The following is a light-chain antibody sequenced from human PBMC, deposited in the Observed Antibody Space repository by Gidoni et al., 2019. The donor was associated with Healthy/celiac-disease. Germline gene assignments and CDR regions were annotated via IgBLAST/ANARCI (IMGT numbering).Light chain of an antibody. J-gene: IGKJ1*01. CDR2: AAS. Sequence: DIQMNQSPYSLSASVGDRVTITCRASQGISNYLAWYQQKPGKVPKLLIYAASTLQSGVPSRFSGSGSGTDFTLTISSLQPEDVATYYCQKYNSAPWTFXQXTKVEIK. CDR3: QKYNSAPWT. V-gene: IGKV1-27*01. CDR1: QGISNY.